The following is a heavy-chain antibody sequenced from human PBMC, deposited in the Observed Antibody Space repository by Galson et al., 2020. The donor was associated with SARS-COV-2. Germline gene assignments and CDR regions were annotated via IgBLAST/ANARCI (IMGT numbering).Heavy chain of an antibody. D-gene: IGHD6-6*01. Sequence: GGSLRLSCAASGITFSSYWMSWVRQAPGKGPEWVANIKQDGSEKYYVDSVKGRFTISRDNAKNSLYLQMNSLRAEDTAVYYCASQPRAYIEYSSSSGRGWGQGTLVTVSS. CDR2: IKQDGSEK. CDR1: GITFSSYW. V-gene: IGHV3-7*01. J-gene: IGHJ4*02. CDR3: ASQPRAYIEYSSSSGRG.